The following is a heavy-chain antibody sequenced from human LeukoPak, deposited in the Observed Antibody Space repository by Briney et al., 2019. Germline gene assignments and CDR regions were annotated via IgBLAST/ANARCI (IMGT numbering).Heavy chain of an antibody. V-gene: IGHV3-64*04. Sequence: SGGSLRLSCSASGITFSSHAMHWVRQAPGKGLEYLSGISDNGGMTFYADSVKGRFTISRDNSKNTLYLQMDSLRAEDTAVYYCARDPGVRWLVGFDYWGQGTLVTVSS. CDR2: ISDNGGMT. CDR1: GITFSSHA. D-gene: IGHD6-19*01. J-gene: IGHJ4*02. CDR3: ARDPGVRWLVGFDY.